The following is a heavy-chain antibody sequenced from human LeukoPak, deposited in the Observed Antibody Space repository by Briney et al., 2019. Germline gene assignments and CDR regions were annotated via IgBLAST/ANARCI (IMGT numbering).Heavy chain of an antibody. D-gene: IGHD3-16*01. CDR3: ARSGVVDYPFDY. V-gene: IGHV1-69*13. CDR2: IIPIFGTA. CDR1: GGTFSSYA. J-gene: IGHJ4*02. Sequence: SVKVSCKASGGTFSSYAISWVRQAPGQGLEWMGGIIPIFGTANYAQKFQGRVTITADESTSTAYMELSSLRSEDTAVFYCARSGVVDYPFDYWGQGTLVTVSS.